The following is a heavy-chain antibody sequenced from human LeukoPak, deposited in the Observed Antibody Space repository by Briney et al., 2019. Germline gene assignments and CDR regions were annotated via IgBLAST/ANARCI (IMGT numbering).Heavy chain of an antibody. CDR1: GYTFTDYY. D-gene: IGHD5-18*01. CDR3: ARGYSYGYRGLSDAFDI. Sequence: ASVKVSCKASGYTFTDYYIHWVRQAPGQGLEWMGWINPNSGGTNYAQKFQGRVTMTRDTSISTAYMELSRLRSDDTAVYYCARGYSYGYRGLSDAFDIWGQGTMVTVSS. V-gene: IGHV1-2*02. CDR2: INPNSGGT. J-gene: IGHJ3*02.